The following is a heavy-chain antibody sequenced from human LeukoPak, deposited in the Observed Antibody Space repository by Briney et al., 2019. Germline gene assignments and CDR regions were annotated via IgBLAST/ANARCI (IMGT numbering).Heavy chain of an antibody. V-gene: IGHV4-39*01. D-gene: IGHD3-22*01. J-gene: IGHJ4*02. CDR1: GDFISSSSYY. CDR2: IYYSGST. CDR3: ARGSYDPPGY. Sequence: SETLSLTCTVSGDFISSSSYYWGWIRQPPGKGLEWIGSIYYSGSTYYNPSLKSRVTISVDTSKNQFSLKLSSVTAADTAVYYCARGSYDPPGYWGQGTLVTVSS.